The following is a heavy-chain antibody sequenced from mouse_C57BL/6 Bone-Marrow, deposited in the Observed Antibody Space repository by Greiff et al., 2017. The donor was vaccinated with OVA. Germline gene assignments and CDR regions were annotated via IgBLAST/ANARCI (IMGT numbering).Heavy chain of an antibody. Sequence: VQLQQSGAELARPGASVKLSCKASGYTFTSYGISWVKQRTGQGLEWIGEIYPRSGNTYYNEKFKGKATLTADKSSSTAYMELRSLTSEDSAVYYCAINYGSSHWYFDVWGTGTTVTVSS. D-gene: IGHD1-1*01. CDR2: IYPRSGNT. CDR1: GYTFTSYG. J-gene: IGHJ1*03. CDR3: AINYGSSHWYFDV. V-gene: IGHV1-81*01.